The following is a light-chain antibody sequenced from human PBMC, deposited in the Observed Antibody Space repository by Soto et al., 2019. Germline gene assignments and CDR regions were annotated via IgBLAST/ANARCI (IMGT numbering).Light chain of an antibody. J-gene: IGLJ1*01. CDR1: SSNIGSNY. CDR3: AAWDASLSALYV. V-gene: IGLV1-47*01. CDR2: RNN. Sequence: QSVLTQPHSACGTPGQRVTISCSGSSSNIGSNYVYWYQQLPGTAPKLLIYRNNQRPSGVPDRFSGSKSGTSASLAISGLRSEDEADYYCAAWDASLSALYVFGTGTKLTVL.